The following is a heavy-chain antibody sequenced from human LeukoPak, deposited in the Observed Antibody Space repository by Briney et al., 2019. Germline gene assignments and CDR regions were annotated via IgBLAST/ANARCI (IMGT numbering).Heavy chain of an antibody. Sequence: GESLKISCKGSGYSFTSYWIGWVRQMPGKGLEWMGIIYPGYSDTRYSPSFQGQVTISADKSIRTAYLQWSSLKPSDTAMYYCARHRGDGYNVGAQAYSYYGMDVWGQGTTVTVSS. CDR2: IYPGYSDT. CDR1: GYSFTSYW. J-gene: IGHJ6*02. CDR3: ARHRGDGYNVGAQAYSYYGMDV. V-gene: IGHV5-51*01. D-gene: IGHD5-24*01.